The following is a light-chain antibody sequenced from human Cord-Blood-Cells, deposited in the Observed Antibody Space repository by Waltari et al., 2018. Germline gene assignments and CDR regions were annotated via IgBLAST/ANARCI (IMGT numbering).Light chain of an antibody. Sequence: DIKMTQSPSTLSASVGDRVTITCRPSQSISSWLAWYQQKPGKAPKLLTYQAPILGSGVPSKFSCSGSGTEFTLTISSLQPDDFATYYCQQYNSYSPYTFGQGTKLEIK. CDR1: QSISSW. CDR2: QAP. J-gene: IGKJ2*01. V-gene: IGKV1-5*03. CDR3: QQYNSYSPYT.